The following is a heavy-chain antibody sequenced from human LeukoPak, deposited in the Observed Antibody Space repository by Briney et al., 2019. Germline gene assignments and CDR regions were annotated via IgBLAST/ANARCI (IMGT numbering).Heavy chain of an antibody. Sequence: KPSETLSLTCAVSGDSISSSTWWNWVRQPPGKGLELIGEAYHSGATNRNPSLKSRVIISVDETKNQFSLNLNSVTAADTAMYYCARGHNENNYKSAIDIWGPGTMVTVSS. D-gene: IGHD1/OR15-1a*01. CDR3: ARGHNENNYKSAIDI. J-gene: IGHJ3*02. CDR1: GDSISSSTW. CDR2: AYHSGAT. V-gene: IGHV4-4*02.